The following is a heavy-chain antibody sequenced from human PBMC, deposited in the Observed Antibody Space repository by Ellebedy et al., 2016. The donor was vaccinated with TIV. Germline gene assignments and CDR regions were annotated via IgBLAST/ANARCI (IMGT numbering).Heavy chain of an antibody. J-gene: IGHJ6*03. V-gene: IGHV3-9*01. Sequence: SLKISXAASGFTFDDYAMHWVRQAPGKGLEWVSGISWNSGSIGYADSVKGRFTISRDNAKNSLYLQMNSLRAEDTALYYCAKEGVAARRYYYYYMDVWGKGTTVTVSS. D-gene: IGHD6-6*01. CDR2: ISWNSGSI. CDR1: GFTFDDYA. CDR3: AKEGVAARRYYYYYMDV.